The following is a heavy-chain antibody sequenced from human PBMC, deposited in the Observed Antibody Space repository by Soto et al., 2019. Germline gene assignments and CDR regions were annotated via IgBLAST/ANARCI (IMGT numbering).Heavy chain of an antibody. D-gene: IGHD3-10*01. J-gene: IGHJ4*02. CDR3: ARLSYYYGSGSYPSFPETTYPFDY. V-gene: IGHV4-34*01. Sequence: PSETLSLTCAVYGGSFSGYYWSWIRQPPGKGLEWIGEINHSGSTNYNPSLKSRVTISVDTSKNQFSLKLSSVTAADTAVYYCARLSYYYGSGSYPSFPETTYPFDYWGQGTLVTVSS. CDR1: GGSFSGYY. CDR2: INHSGST.